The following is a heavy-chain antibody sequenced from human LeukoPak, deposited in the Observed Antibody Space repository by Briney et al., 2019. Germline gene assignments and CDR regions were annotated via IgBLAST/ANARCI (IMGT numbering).Heavy chain of an antibody. J-gene: IGHJ6*03. V-gene: IGHV4-61*01. CDR3: ARDSRISSRDYQYYMDV. CDR1: GGSISSSSDY. D-gene: IGHD2-15*01. Sequence: SETLSLTCTVSGGSISSSSDYWSWIRQPPGKGLEWIGYIYYTGSTYYNTSLMSRVTISVDTSKNQFSLKLRSVTAADTAVYYCARDSRISSRDYQYYMDVWGKGTTVTVSS. CDR2: IYYTGST.